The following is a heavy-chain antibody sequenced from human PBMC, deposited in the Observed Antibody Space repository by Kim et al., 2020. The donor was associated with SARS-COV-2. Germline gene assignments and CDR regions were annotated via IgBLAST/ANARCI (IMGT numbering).Heavy chain of an antibody. J-gene: IGHJ4*02. CDR3: ARDRGGYSSSWPVSSFDY. CDR1: GFTFSSYS. V-gene: IGHV3-21*04. D-gene: IGHD6-13*01. CDR2: ISSSSSYI. Sequence: GGSLRLSCAASGFTFSSYSMNWVRQAPGKGLEWVSSISSSSSYIYYADSVKGRFTISRDNAKNSLYLQMNSLRAEDTAVYYCARDRGGYSSSWPVSSFDYWGQGTLVTVSS.